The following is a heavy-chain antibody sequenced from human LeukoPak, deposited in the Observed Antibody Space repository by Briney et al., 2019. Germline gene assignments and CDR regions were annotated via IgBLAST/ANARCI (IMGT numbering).Heavy chain of an antibody. CDR3: ARDYDTSGSYFDFFDY. V-gene: IGHV3-30-3*01. CDR2: ISYDGSKR. CDR1: GFTVSSNY. J-gene: IGHJ4*02. Sequence: GGSLRLSCVASGFTVSSNYMSWVRQAPGKGLEWVAVISYDGSKRYYADSVKGRFTISRDNSKNAFLQMNSLRAEDTAVYYCARDYDTSGSYFDFFDYWGQGTLVTVSS. D-gene: IGHD3-22*01.